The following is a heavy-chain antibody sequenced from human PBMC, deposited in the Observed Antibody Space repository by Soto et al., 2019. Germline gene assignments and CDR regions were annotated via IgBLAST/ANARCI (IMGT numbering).Heavy chain of an antibody. CDR2: ISGSGSST. V-gene: IGHV3-23*01. Sequence: PGGSLRLSCAASGFTFSSYAMSWVRQAPGKGLEWVSAISGSGSSTYYADSVKGRFTISRDNSKNTLYLQMNSLRAEDTAVYYCAKDQGTMIVVRYGMDVWGQGTTVTVSS. CDR3: AKDQGTMIVVRYGMDV. J-gene: IGHJ6*02. CDR1: GFTFSSYA. D-gene: IGHD3-22*01.